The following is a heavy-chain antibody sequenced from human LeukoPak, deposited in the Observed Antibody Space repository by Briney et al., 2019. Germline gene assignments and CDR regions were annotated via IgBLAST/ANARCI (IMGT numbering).Heavy chain of an antibody. Sequence: SETLSLTCTVSGGSISSYYWSWIRQPLGKGLEWIGYIYYRGSTNYNPSLKSRVTISVDTSNNQFSLRLSSVTAADTAVYYCARVGMYGYCTGGSCRSPFDGWGQGTLVTVSS. V-gene: IGHV4-59*12. CDR1: GGSISSYY. CDR3: ARVGMYGYCTGGSCRSPFDG. CDR2: IYYRGST. J-gene: IGHJ4*02. D-gene: IGHD2-15*01.